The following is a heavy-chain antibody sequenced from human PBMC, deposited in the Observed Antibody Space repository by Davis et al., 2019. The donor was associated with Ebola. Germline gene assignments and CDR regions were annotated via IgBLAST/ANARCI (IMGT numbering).Heavy chain of an antibody. J-gene: IGHJ4*02. Sequence: GSLRLSCTVSGGSISSYYWSWIRQPPGKGLEWVGEFNHNGNTNYNPSLKSRVAISVDTSKNQFSLNLTSVTAADTAIYYCVRGRTWGIPDYWGQGTLVTVSS. CDR3: VRGRTWGIPDY. CDR2: FNHNGNT. V-gene: IGHV4-34*01. CDR1: GGSISSYY. D-gene: IGHD7-27*01.